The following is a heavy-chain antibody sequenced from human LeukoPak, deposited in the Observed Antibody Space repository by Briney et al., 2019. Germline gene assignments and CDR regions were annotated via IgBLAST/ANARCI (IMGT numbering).Heavy chain of an antibody. CDR3: ARDSYYDSSGYYSSEYCQH. CDR1: GYTFTGYY. J-gene: IGHJ1*01. D-gene: IGHD3-22*01. CDR2: INPNSGGT. Sequence: GASVKVSCKASGYTFTGYYMHWVRQAPGQGLEWMGWINPNSGGTNYAQKFQGRVTMTRDTSISTAYMELSRLRSDDTAVYYCARDSYYDSSGYYSSEYCQHWGQGTLVTVSS. V-gene: IGHV1-2*02.